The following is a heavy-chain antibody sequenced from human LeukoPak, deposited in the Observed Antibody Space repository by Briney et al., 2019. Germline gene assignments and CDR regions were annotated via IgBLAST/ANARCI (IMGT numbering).Heavy chain of an antibody. D-gene: IGHD3-10*01. CDR3: ARGDSITMVRGVRHFDY. CDR1: GFTFSNAW. Sequence: GGSLRLSCAASGFTFSNAWMSWVRQAPGKGLELVSYISSSGSTIYYADSVKGRFTISRDNAKNSLYLQMNSLRAEDTAVYYCARGDSITMVRGVRHFDYWGQGTLVTVSS. V-gene: IGHV3-11*04. CDR2: ISSSGSTI. J-gene: IGHJ4*02.